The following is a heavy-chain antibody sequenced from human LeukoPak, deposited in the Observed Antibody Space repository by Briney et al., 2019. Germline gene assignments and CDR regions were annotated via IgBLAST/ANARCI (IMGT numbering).Heavy chain of an antibody. CDR2: ISGSGGST. D-gene: IGHD3-10*01. J-gene: IGHJ4*02. CDR3: AKDSWYYGSGSTSAIDS. Sequence: GGSLRLSCAASGFTFSSYAMSWVRQAPGKGLEWVSAISGSGGSTYYADSVKGRFTISRDNSKNTMYLQMNSRRAEDTAVYYCAKDSWYYGSGSTSAIDSWGQGTLVTVSS. CDR1: GFTFSSYA. V-gene: IGHV3-23*01.